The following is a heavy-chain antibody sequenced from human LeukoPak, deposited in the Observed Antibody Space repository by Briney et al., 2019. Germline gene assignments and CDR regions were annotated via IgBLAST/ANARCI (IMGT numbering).Heavy chain of an antibody. CDR3: ARDGLHTAHFDY. V-gene: IGHV3-21*01. CDR2: VSDSSDV. D-gene: IGHD5-18*01. CDR1: GFTLSTYT. J-gene: IGHJ4*02. Sequence: KSGRSLRLACAASGFTLSTYTINWVRQAPRKGLEWVSTVSDSSDVHYSDSVKGRFTISRDNARNSLYLQMNSLRDEDTAVYYCARDGLHTAHFDYWGQGTLVTVSS.